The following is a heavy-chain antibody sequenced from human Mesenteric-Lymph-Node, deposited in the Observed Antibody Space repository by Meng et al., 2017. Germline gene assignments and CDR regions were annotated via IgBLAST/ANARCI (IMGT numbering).Heavy chain of an antibody. D-gene: IGHD4-17*01. CDR1: GFTFSSDW. J-gene: IGHJ5*01. CDR3: AKHGRGVYGDYAADWFDS. Sequence: GESLKISCAASGFTFSSDWMSWVRQAPGKGPEWVANIKQDGSEEFYGDSVKDRFTISRDNSKSSLFLQMHGLRAEDTAVYYCAKHGRGVYGDYAADWFDSWGQGTLVTVSS. CDR2: IKQDGSEE. V-gene: IGHV3-7*03.